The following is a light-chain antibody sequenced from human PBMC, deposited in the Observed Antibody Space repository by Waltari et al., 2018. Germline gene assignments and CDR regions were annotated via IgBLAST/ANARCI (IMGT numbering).Light chain of an antibody. CDR1: TLSKAY. CDR2: KDT. J-gene: IGLJ3*02. V-gene: IGLV3-25*03. CDR3: QSPRSSLCYHLL. Sequence: SYDLTQPPSVAVSPGHTVRITCSGGTLSKAYAYWYQQKPGQAPILLIFKDTQMPSGIPERFSGSTSGTTATLTITGVQAGDEADYYCQSPRSSLCYHLLFGGGTKLTVL.